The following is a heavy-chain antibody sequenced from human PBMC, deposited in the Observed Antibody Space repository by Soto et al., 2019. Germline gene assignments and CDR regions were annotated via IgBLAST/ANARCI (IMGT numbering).Heavy chain of an antibody. V-gene: IGHV3-21*01. D-gene: IGHD6-6*01. Sequence: EVQLVESGGGLVKPGGSLRLSCAASGFTFSSYSMNWVRQAPGKGLEWVSSISSSSSYIYYADSVKGRFTISRDNAKNSLYLQMISLRAEDTAVYYCARDPRYSSSPGVLLYYYGMDVWGQGTTVTVSS. J-gene: IGHJ6*02. CDR3: ARDPRYSSSPGVLLYYYGMDV. CDR2: ISSSSSYI. CDR1: GFTFSSYS.